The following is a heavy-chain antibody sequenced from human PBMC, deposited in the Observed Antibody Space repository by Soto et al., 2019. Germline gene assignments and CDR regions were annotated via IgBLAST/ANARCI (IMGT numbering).Heavy chain of an antibody. CDR1: GVYICSPNW. J-gene: IGHJ5*02. Sequence: PSEPLSLTCAVSGVYICSPNWWTWVRQAPGKGLEWIGEMWPSGGTTYNPSLRNRVTISVDNSKNHLSLTLTSVTAADTAIYYCARCLHCSNGGRFDPWGQGALVTVSS. V-gene: IGHV4-4*02. D-gene: IGHD2-8*01. CDR2: MWPSGGT. CDR3: ARCLHCSNGGRFDP.